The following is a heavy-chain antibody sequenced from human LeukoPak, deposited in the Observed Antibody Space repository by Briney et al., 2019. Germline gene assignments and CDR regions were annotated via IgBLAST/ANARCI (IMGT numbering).Heavy chain of an antibody. Sequence: GGSLRLSCAASGFTFNNYWMTWVRLAPGKGLEWVANIKQDGSETYYVDSVKGRFTISRDNAKNSLYLQMNSLRAEDTAVYYCARATQYCSGGSCYDTWFDPWGQGTLVTVSS. CDR2: IKQDGSET. CDR3: ARATQYCSGGSCYDTWFDP. V-gene: IGHV3-7*01. CDR1: GFTFNNYW. J-gene: IGHJ5*02. D-gene: IGHD2-15*01.